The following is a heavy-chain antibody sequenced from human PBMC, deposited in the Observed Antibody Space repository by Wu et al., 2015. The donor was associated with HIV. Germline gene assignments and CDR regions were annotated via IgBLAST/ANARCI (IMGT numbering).Heavy chain of an antibody. V-gene: IGHV1-18*01. CDR1: GYTFTSYG. J-gene: IGHJ1*01. CDR3: ARAEVDTAMVILWEDRGIAEYFQH. CDR2: ISAYNGNT. Sequence: QVQLVQSGAEVKKPGASVKVSCKASGYTFTSYGISWVRQAPGQGLEWMGWISAYNGNTNYAQKLQGRVTMTTDTSTSTAYMELRSLRSDDTAVYYCARAEVDTAMVILWEDRGIAEYFQHWGQGHPGHRLL. D-gene: IGHD5-18*01.